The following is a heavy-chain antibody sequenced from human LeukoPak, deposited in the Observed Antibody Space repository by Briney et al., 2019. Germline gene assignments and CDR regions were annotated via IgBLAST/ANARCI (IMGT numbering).Heavy chain of an antibody. Sequence: PSETLSLTCAVYGGSFSGYYWSWIRQPPGKGLEWIGEINHSGSSNYNPSLKSRVTISVDTSKNRFSLKLSSVTAADTAVYYCARGGNSGLTYWGQRTLVIVSS. CDR2: INHSGSS. CDR1: GGSFSGYY. J-gene: IGHJ4*02. D-gene: IGHD5-12*01. V-gene: IGHV4-34*01. CDR3: ARGGNSGLTY.